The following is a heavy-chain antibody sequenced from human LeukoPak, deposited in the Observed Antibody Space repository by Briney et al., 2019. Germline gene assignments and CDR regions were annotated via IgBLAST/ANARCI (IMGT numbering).Heavy chain of an antibody. CDR1: GFTFSSYA. CDR2: ITGSGGST. J-gene: IGHJ4*02. D-gene: IGHD2-15*01. V-gene: IGHV3-23*01. CDR3: AKGSGGSRPYYFDY. Sequence: GGCLRLSCAASGFTFSSYAMTWVRQAPGKGLEWVSAITGSGGSTYHADSVKGRFTISRDNSKNTLYLQMDSLRAEDTAVYYCAKGSGGSRPYYFDYWGQGTLVTVSS.